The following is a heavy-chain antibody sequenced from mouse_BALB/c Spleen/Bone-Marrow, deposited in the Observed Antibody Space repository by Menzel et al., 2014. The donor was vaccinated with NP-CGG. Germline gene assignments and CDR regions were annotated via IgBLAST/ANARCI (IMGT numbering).Heavy chain of an antibody. Sequence: QVQLQQSGAELMKPGASVKISCKATGYTFSSYWIEWVKQRPGHGLEWIGEILPGSGSTNYNVKFKGKATFTADTSSNTAYMQLSSLTSEDSAVYYCARKWLQAMDYWGQGTSVTVSS. CDR3: ARKWLQAMDY. D-gene: IGHD1-2*01. CDR2: ILPGSGST. CDR1: GYTFSSYW. J-gene: IGHJ4*01. V-gene: IGHV1-9*01.